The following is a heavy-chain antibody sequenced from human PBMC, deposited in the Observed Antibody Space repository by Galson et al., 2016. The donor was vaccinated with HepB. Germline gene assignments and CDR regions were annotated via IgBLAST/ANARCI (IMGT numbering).Heavy chain of an antibody. CDR2: ISSDGVYT. D-gene: IGHD2-21*01. V-gene: IGHV3-21*01. CDR3: ARDYFCVGASCRGERGRFDY. J-gene: IGHJ4*02. Sequence: LSCAASGFTFRDFPMVWVRQAPGQGLEWVSSISSDGVYTYYADPLKGRFSISRDNAKNSLFLQMSSLRAEDTAMYYCARDYFCVGASCRGERGRFDYWGQGALVTVSS. CDR1: GFTFRDFP.